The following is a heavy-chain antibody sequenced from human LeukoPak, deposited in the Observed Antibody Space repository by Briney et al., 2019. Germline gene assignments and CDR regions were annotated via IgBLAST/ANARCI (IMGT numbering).Heavy chain of an antibody. V-gene: IGHV3-48*02. CDR3: AKRQWELLS. CDR1: GFTFSSYE. CDR2: ISSSSSTI. Sequence: PGGSLRLSCAASGFTFSSYEMTWVRQAPGKGLEWVSYISSSSSTIYYADSVKGRFTISRDNAKNPLYLQMNSLRDDDTALYYCAKRQWELLSWGQGTLVTVSS. D-gene: IGHD1-26*01. J-gene: IGHJ4*02.